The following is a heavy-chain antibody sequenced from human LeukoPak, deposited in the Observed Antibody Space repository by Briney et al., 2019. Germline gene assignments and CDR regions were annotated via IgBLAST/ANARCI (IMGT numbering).Heavy chain of an antibody. CDR2: IYSDGTT. Sequence: GGSLRLSCVASGFTLRVNYMTWIRQTPGRGLEWVSVIYSDGTTKYADSAKGRFTISRDNSKSMVYLQMDRLRAEDTAVYYCARCKGGWSDHFYGMDVWGQGTTVTVSS. D-gene: IGHD6-19*01. J-gene: IGHJ6*02. CDR1: GFTLRVNY. CDR3: ARCKGGWSDHFYGMDV. V-gene: IGHV3-53*01.